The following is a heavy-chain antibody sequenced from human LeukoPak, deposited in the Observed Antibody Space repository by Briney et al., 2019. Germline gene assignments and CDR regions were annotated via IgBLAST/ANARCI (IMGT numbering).Heavy chain of an antibody. CDR1: GFTFSDYY. V-gene: IGHV3-30*18. D-gene: IGHD6-13*01. CDR2: ISYDGSNK. J-gene: IGHJ4*02. Sequence: GGSLRLSCAASGFTFSDYYMSWVRQAPGKGLEWVAVISYDGSNKYYADSVKGRFTISRDNSKNTLYLQMNSLRAEDTAVYYCAKDPGQQLEIDYWGQGTLVTVSS. CDR3: AKDPGQQLEIDY.